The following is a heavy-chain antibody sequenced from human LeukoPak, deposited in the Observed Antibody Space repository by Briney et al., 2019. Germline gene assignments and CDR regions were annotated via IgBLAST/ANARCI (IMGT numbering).Heavy chain of an antibody. CDR2: IYTSGST. V-gene: IGHV4-61*02. D-gene: IGHD4-23*01. CDR3: ARIAHRTSYYGGNPGAFDI. Sequence: SQTLSLTCTVSGGSISSGSYYWSWIRQPAGKGLEWIGRIYTSGSTNYNPSLKSRVTISVDTSKNQFSLKLSSVTAADTAVYYCARIAHRTSYYGGNPGAFDIWGQGTMVTVSS. CDR1: GGSISSGSYY. J-gene: IGHJ3*02.